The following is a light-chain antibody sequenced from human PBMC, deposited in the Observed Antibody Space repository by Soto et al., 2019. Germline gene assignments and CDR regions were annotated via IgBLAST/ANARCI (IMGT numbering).Light chain of an antibody. V-gene: IGKV3-20*01. CDR2: GTS. Sequence: PGEGATLSFRASHSLSSSYLAWYQQRAGQAPRLLIYGTSIRATGIPDRFSGSGSGTDFTLTISRLEPEDFAVYYCQQSHSSPPWTFGQGTKVDIK. CDR3: QQSHSSPPWT. CDR1: HSLSSSY. J-gene: IGKJ1*01.